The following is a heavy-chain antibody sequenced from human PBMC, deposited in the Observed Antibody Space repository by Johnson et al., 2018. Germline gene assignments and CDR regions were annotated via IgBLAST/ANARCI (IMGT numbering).Heavy chain of an antibody. CDR1: GYSFTSYW. D-gene: IGHD2-15*01. CDR3: ARHRDCSVGSCYVAFDI. V-gene: IGHV5-51*01. J-gene: IGHJ3*02. CDR2: IYPGDSDT. Sequence: VQLVQSGAEVKKPGESLKISCKGSGYSFTSYWIGWVRQMPGKGLEWMGIIYPGDSDTRYSPSFQGQVTISADKSISTAYLQWSRLKASDTAMYYRARHRDCSVGSCYVAFDIWGQGTMVTVSS.